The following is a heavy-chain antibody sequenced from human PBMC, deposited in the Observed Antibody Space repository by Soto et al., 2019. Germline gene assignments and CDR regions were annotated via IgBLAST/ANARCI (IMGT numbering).Heavy chain of an antibody. CDR2: IIPIFGTA. CDR3: ARDRQLLPDYYYYGMDV. V-gene: IGHV1-69*13. Sequence: SLTVSCTASGGTFSSYAISWVRQAPGQGLEWMGGIIPIFGTANYAQKFQGRVTITADESTSTAYMELSSLRSEDTAVYYCARDRQLLPDYYYYGMDVWGQGTTVTVSS. D-gene: IGHD2-2*01. J-gene: IGHJ6*02. CDR1: GGTFSSYA.